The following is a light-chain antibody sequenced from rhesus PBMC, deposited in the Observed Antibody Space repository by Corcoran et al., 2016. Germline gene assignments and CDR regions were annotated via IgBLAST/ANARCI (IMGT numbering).Light chain of an antibody. V-gene: IGKV3-24*04. CDR2: GAS. CDR1: QSVSSY. J-gene: IGKJ3*01. CDR3: LQSSNWPFT. Sequence: EIVMTQSPATLALSPGERATLSCRASQSVSSYLAWYQKKPGQAPRLLIYGASSRATCIPDRFSGSGSGTEFTLTISSLEPEDVGVDFCLQSSNWPFTFGPGTKLDIK.